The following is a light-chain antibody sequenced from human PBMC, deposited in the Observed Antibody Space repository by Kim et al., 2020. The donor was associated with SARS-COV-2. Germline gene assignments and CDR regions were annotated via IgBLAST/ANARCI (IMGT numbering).Light chain of an antibody. CDR3: QSYDKDLSGWV. CDR2: DHH. V-gene: IGLV1-40*01. J-gene: IGLJ3*02. CDR1: TSKSGADYE. Sequence: RVTISCTGSTSKSGADYEINWYQQCPGTAPKLRIYDHHDRPSGVPDRFSGAKSGTSASLAITGLRAEDEAYYYCQSYDKDLSGWVFGGGTQLTVL.